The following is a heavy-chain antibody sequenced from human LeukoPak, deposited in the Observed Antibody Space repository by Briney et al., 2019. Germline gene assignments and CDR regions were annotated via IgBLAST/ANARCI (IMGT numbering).Heavy chain of an antibody. CDR3: ATRLTYYYDSSDYRDF. CDR2: FDPEDGET. CDR1: GYTLAELS. V-gene: IGHV1-24*01. Sequence: ASVKVSCKVSGYTLAELSMYWVREAPGKGLEWMGGFDPEDGETVYAPKFQGRVTMTEDTSTDTAYMELSSLRSEDTAVYYCATRLTYYYDSSDYRDFWGQGTLVTVSS. J-gene: IGHJ4*02. D-gene: IGHD3-22*01.